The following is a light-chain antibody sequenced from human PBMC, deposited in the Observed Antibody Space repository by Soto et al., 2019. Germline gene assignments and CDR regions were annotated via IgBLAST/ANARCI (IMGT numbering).Light chain of an antibody. Sequence: DIQMSQSPSSLSASVGYRFTITCRASQSISRFLNWYQQKPGKAPKLLIYGAYSLQSGVPSRFSGSGSGTEFTLTISSLQPEDFETYYCQHSYSNPPTFGQGTKVDIK. CDR3: QHSYSNPPT. V-gene: IGKV1-39*01. CDR1: QSISRF. J-gene: IGKJ1*01. CDR2: GAY.